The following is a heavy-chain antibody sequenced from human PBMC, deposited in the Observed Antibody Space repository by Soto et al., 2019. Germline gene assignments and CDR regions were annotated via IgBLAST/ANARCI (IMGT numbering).Heavy chain of an antibody. CDR2: ISSSSSYI. CDR1: GFTFSSYS. V-gene: IGHV3-21*01. J-gene: IGHJ6*02. CDR3: ARDGAIVGATNGIYYGMDV. Sequence: LRLSCAASGFTFSSYSMNWVRQAPGKGLEWVSSISSSSSYIYYADSVKGRFTISRDNAKNSLYLQMNSLRAEDTAVYYCARDGAIVGATNGIYYGMDVWGQGTTVTVSS. D-gene: IGHD1-26*01.